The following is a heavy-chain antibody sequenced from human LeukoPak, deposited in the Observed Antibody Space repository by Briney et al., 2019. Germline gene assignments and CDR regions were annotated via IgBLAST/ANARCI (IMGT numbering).Heavy chain of an antibody. V-gene: IGHV3-9*01. CDR1: GFTFDDYA. D-gene: IGHD3-22*01. Sequence: LPGGSLRLSCVASGFTFDDYAMHWVRQAPGKGLEWVSGISWNSGSIGYADSVKGRFTISRDNAKNSLYLQMNNLRAEDTALYYCAKEYDSSGYYFHAFDIWGQGTMVTVSS. CDR3: AKEYDSSGYYFHAFDI. CDR2: ISWNSGSI. J-gene: IGHJ3*02.